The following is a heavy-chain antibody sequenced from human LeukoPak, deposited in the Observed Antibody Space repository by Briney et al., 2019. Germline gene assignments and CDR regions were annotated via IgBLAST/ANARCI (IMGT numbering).Heavy chain of an antibody. CDR3: ARDQSGSYPAPIVY. CDR2: ISAYNGNT. Sequence: GASVKVSCKASGYTFTSYGISWVRQAPGQGLKWMGWISAYNGNTNYAQKLQGRVTMTTDTSTSTAYMELRSLRSDDTAVYYCARDQSGSYPAPIVYWGQGTLVTVSS. D-gene: IGHD1-26*01. V-gene: IGHV1-18*01. J-gene: IGHJ4*02. CDR1: GYTFTSYG.